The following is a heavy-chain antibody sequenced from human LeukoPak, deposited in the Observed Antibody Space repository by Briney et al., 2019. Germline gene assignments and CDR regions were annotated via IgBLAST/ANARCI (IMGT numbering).Heavy chain of an antibody. V-gene: IGHV4-59*01. Sequence: SETLSLTCTVSGGSISSYYWSWIRQPPGKGLEWIGYIYYSGSTNYNPSLKSRVTISVDTSKNQFSVKLSSVTAADTAVYYCARDRRDSSSWYIPTYWYFDLWGRGTLVTVSS. CDR2: IYYSGST. D-gene: IGHD6-13*01. J-gene: IGHJ2*01. CDR1: GGSISSYY. CDR3: ARDRRDSSSWYIPTYWYFDL.